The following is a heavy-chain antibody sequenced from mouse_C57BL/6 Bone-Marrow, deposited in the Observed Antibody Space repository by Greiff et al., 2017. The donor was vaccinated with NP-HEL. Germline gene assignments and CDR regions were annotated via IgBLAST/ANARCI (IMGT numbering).Heavy chain of an antibody. CDR3: ARGEVYYGSSYYAMDY. Sequence: QVQLQQSGAELARPGASVKLSCKASGYTFTSYGISWVKQRPGQGLEWIGEIYPRSGNTYYNEKFKGKATLTADKSSSTAYMELRSLTSEDSAVYFCARGEVYYGSSYYAMDYWGQGTSVTVSS. J-gene: IGHJ4*01. V-gene: IGHV1-81*01. CDR1: GYTFTSYG. D-gene: IGHD1-1*01. CDR2: IYPRSGNT.